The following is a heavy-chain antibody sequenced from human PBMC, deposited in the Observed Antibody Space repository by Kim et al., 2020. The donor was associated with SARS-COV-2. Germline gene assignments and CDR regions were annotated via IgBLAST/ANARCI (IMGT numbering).Heavy chain of an antibody. D-gene: IGHD3-3*02. CDR2: IYSGGST. Sequence: GGSLRLSCAASGFTVSSNYMSWVRQAPGKGLEWVSVIYSGGSTYYADSVKGRFTISRDNSKNTLYLQMNSLRAEDTAVYYCARDQVLATKNYYYYYGMDVWGQGTTVTVSS. J-gene: IGHJ6*02. CDR3: ARDQVLATKNYYYYYGMDV. CDR1: GFTVSSNY. V-gene: IGHV3-53*01.